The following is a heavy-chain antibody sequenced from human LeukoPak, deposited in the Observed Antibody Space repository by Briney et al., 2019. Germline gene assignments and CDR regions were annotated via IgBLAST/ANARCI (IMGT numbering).Heavy chain of an antibody. V-gene: IGHV4-4*07. J-gene: IGHJ4*02. D-gene: IGHD3-22*01. CDR3: ARRRKYYYDSSSYFDY. Sequence: SETLSLTCTVSGGSISSYYWSWIRQPAGKGLEWIGRIYTSGSTNYNPSLKSRVTMSVDTSKNQFSLKLSSVTAADTAVYYCARRRKYYYDSSSYFDYWGQGTLVTVSS. CDR2: IYTSGST. CDR1: GGSISSYY.